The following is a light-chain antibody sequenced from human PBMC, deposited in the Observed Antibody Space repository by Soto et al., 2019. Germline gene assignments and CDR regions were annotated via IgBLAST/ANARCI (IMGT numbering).Light chain of an antibody. CDR3: QQYDNLPRV. J-gene: IGKJ3*01. Sequence: DIQMTQSPSSLSASVGDRVTITCQASQDISNYLNWYQQKPGKAPKLLIYDASNLATGLPSRFSGSGSGTDFTFTISSLQPEDIATYYCQQYDNLPRVFGPGTKVDIK. CDR2: DAS. V-gene: IGKV1-33*01. CDR1: QDISNY.